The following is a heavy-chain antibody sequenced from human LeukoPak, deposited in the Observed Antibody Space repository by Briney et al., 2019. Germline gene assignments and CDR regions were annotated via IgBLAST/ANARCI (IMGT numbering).Heavy chain of an antibody. J-gene: IGHJ5*02. Sequence: GGSLRLSCAAPGLITDDYAIHWLRQAPGKGLEWVSLISGDGGSTFYADSVRGRFTISRDNSKNSLSLQMSSLRSEDTALYFCVRESERSGWSDQWGQGTLVSVSS. CDR2: ISGDGGST. CDR1: GLITDDYA. V-gene: IGHV3-43*02. D-gene: IGHD1-26*01. CDR3: VRESERSGWSDQ.